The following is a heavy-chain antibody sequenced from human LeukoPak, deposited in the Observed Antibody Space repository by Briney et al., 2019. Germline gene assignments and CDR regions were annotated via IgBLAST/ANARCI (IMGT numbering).Heavy chain of an antibody. CDR3: ASLEVVGHAFDI. Sequence: GGSLRLSCAASGFTFSSYAMSWVRQAPGKGLEWVSAISGSGGSTYYADSVKGRFTISRDNSKNTLYLQMNSLRAEDTAVYYCASLEVVGHAFDIWGQGTMVTVSS. CDR1: GFTFSSYA. J-gene: IGHJ3*02. CDR2: ISGSGGST. V-gene: IGHV3-23*01. D-gene: IGHD3-22*01.